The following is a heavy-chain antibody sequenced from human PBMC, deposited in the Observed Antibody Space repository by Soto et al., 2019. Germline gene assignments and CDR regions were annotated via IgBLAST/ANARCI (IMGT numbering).Heavy chain of an antibody. D-gene: IGHD2-15*01. CDR3: ARFYIVVVVAAGDEAFDI. Sequence: ASVKGSFQASCFTFSSYGFSWGGQAPGQGVEWMGWISAYNGNTNYAQKLQGRVTMTTDTSTSTAYMELRSLRSDDTAVYYCARFYIVVVVAAGDEAFDIWGQGTMVTVSS. J-gene: IGHJ3*02. V-gene: IGHV1-18*01. CDR2: ISAYNGNT. CDR1: CFTFSSYG.